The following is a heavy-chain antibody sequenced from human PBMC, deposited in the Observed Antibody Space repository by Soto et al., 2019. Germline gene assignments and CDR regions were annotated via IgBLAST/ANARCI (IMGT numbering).Heavy chain of an antibody. J-gene: IGHJ4*02. CDR3: AHSGGSSGYYLEYYFDY. CDR2: IYWNHDK. V-gene: IGHV2-5*01. CDR1: GFSLRTTAVG. Sequence: SGPPLVNHTHTLTLTCTFYGFSLRTTAVGVGWIRQPPGKALEWLALIYWNHDKRYSPSMKSRLTITKDTSKNQVVLTMTNMDPMDTDTYYCAHSGGSSGYYLEYYFDYWGQGTRVTVAA. D-gene: IGHD3-22*01.